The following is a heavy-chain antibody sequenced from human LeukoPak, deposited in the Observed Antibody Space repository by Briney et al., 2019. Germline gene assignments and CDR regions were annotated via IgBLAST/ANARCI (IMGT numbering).Heavy chain of an antibody. J-gene: IGHJ4*02. V-gene: IGHV3-23*01. CDR2: ISGSGGTT. CDR3: AKGSRSLRFGEAGDY. CDR1: GFTFSSYG. D-gene: IGHD3-10*01. Sequence: GGSLRLSCAASGFTFSSYGMSWVRQAPGKGLEWVSSISGSGGTTYYADSVKGRFTLSRDNSKNTLYLQMNSLGAEDTAVYYCAKGSRSLRFGEAGDYWGQGTLVTVSS.